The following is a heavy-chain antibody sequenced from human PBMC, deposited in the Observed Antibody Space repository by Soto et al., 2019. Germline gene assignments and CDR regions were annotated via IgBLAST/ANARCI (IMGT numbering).Heavy chain of an antibody. Sequence: QVQLVQSGAEVKKPGSSVKVSCKASGGTFSSYAISWVRQAPGQGLEWMGGIIPISGTANYAQKFQGRVTITADESTSPADMELSSLRSEDTAVYYCARSQGSSTSLEIYYYYYYGMDVCGQGTTVTVSS. CDR2: IIPISGTA. CDR3: ARSQGSSTSLEIYYYYYYGMDV. J-gene: IGHJ6*02. CDR1: GGTFSSYA. D-gene: IGHD2-2*01. V-gene: IGHV1-69*01.